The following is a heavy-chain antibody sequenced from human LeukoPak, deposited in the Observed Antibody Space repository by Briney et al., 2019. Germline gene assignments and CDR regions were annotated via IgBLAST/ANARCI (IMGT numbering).Heavy chain of an antibody. CDR3: AKVRDTGGYWHQAFDN. D-gene: IGHD2-21*01. Sequence: GGSLRLSCAGSGFTFSTYVMTWVRQAPGKGLEWVSAISGGGGSTYYADSVKGRFTISRDNSKNTLCLQLNSLRAEDTAVYYCAKVRDTGGYWHQAFDNWGQGTLVTVSS. CDR2: ISGGGGST. J-gene: IGHJ4*02. V-gene: IGHV3-23*01. CDR1: GFTFSTYV.